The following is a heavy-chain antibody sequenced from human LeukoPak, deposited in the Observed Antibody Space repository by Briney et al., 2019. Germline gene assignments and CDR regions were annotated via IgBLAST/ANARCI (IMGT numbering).Heavy chain of an antibody. J-gene: IGHJ3*02. D-gene: IGHD2-2*01. Sequence: ASVKVSCKASGGTFSSYAISWVRQAPGQGLEWMGIVNPSGGTTSYAQKFQGRVTMTRDMSTSTVYMELSGLSSEDTAVYYCARDRESSTRSHGAFDIWGQGTMVTVSS. CDR1: GGTFSSYA. CDR3: ARDRESSTRSHGAFDI. CDR2: VNPSGGTT. V-gene: IGHV1-46*01.